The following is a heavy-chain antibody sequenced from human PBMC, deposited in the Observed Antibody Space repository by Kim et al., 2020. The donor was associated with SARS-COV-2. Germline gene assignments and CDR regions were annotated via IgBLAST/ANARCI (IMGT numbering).Heavy chain of an antibody. Sequence: SETLSLTCAVSGGEISSSKWWSWVRQPPGQGLEWIGEIYHSGSTNYNPSLKSRVTISVDKSKNQFSLKLSSVTAADTAVYYCARDLEYSYGFDYWGQGTLVTVSS. J-gene: IGHJ4*02. CDR1: GGEISSSKW. V-gene: IGHV4-4*02. CDR3: ARDLEYSYGFDY. D-gene: IGHD5-18*01. CDR2: IYHSGST.